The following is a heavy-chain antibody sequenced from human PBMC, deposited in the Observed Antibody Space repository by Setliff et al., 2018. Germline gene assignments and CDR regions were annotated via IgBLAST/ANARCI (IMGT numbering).Heavy chain of an antibody. Sequence: PGESLKISCKGSGYSFTNYWIGWVRQMPGKGLEWMGIIYPGDSNTRYSPPFQGQVTISVDKSISTAYLQWSSLKASDTAIYYCARQDPAQYYFDYWGQGTLVTVSS. CDR1: GYSFTNYW. CDR2: IYPGDSNT. J-gene: IGHJ4*02. CDR3: ARQDPAQYYFDY. V-gene: IGHV5-51*01.